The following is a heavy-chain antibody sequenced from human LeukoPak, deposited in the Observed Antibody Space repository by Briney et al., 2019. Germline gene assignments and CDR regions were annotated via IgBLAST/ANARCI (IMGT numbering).Heavy chain of an antibody. CDR3: AREFTTGTTGADF. D-gene: IGHD1-1*01. Sequence: PSETLSLTCTVSGGSISSYYWSWIRQPPGKGLEWIGYIYYSGSTNYNPSLKSRVTISVDTSKNQFSLKLSSVTAADTAVYYCAREFTTGTTGADFWGQGSLVTVSS. CDR1: GGSISSYY. V-gene: IGHV4-59*12. J-gene: IGHJ4*02. CDR2: IYYSGST.